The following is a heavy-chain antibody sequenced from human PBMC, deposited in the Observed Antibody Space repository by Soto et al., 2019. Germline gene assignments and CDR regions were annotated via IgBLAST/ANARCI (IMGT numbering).Heavy chain of an antibody. CDR2: ISSSGSTI. D-gene: IGHD3-3*01. J-gene: IGHJ6*02. Sequence: QSGGSLRLSCAASGFTFSSYEMNWVRQAPGKGLEWVSYISSSGSTIYYADSVKGRFTISRDNAKNSLYLQMNSLRAEDTAVYYCARGPYYDFWSDYYYGMDVWGQGTTVTVSS. CDR3: ARGPYYDFWSDYYYGMDV. CDR1: GFTFSSYE. V-gene: IGHV3-48*03.